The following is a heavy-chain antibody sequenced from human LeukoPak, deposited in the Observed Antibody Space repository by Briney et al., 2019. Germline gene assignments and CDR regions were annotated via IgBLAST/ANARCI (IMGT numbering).Heavy chain of an antibody. V-gene: IGHV3-23*01. CDR2: ISGSGGST. CDR3: AKDQVVVPAAPPGADY. Sequence: PGGSLRLSCAASGFTFSSYAMSWVRQAPGKGLEWVSAISGSGGSTYYADPVKGRFTISRDNSKNTLYLQMNSLRAEDTAVYYCAKDQVVVPAAPPGADYWGQGTLVTVSS. J-gene: IGHJ4*02. CDR1: GFTFSSYA. D-gene: IGHD2-2*01.